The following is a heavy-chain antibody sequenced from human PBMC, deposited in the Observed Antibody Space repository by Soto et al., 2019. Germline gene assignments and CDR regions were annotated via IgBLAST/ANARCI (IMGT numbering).Heavy chain of an antibody. D-gene: IGHD6-13*01. J-gene: IGHJ4*02. CDR1: GYTFTSYG. V-gene: IGHV1-18*01. CDR2: ISAYNGNT. Sequence: QVQLVQSGAEVKKPGASVKVSCKASGYTFTSYGISWVRQAPGQGLEWMGWISAYNGNTNHAQNLHGRVTVTTDTFTSTADLELRRLRSDDTAVYYCAREAAAGTLDYWGQGTLVTVSS. CDR3: AREAAAGTLDY.